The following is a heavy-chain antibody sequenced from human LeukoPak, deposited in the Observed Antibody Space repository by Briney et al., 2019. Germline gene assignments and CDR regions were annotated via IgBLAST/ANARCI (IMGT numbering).Heavy chain of an antibody. CDR2: IKQDGSEK. CDR1: GFTFSNYA. Sequence: GGSLRLSCAASGFTFSNYAMSWVRQAPGKGLEWVANIKQDGSEKYYVDSVKGRFTISRDNAKNSLYLQMNSLRAEDTAVYYCAFDSSGYYYLFDYWGQGTLVTVSS. V-gene: IGHV3-7*01. D-gene: IGHD3-22*01. J-gene: IGHJ4*02. CDR3: AFDSSGYYYLFDY.